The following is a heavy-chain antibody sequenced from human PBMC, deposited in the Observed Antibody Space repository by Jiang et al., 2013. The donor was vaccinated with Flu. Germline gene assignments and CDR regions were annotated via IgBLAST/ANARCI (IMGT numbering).Heavy chain of an antibody. Sequence: YWISWVRQMPGKGLEWMGRIDPSDSYTNYSPSFQGHVTISADKSISTAYLQWSSLKASDTAMYYCARHHLAQSYYYGSGSHNWFDPWGQGTLVTVSS. D-gene: IGHD3-10*01. CDR2: IDPSDSYT. V-gene: IGHV5-10-1*01. CDR3: ARHHLAQSYYYGSGSHNWFDP. CDR1: YW. J-gene: IGHJ5*02.